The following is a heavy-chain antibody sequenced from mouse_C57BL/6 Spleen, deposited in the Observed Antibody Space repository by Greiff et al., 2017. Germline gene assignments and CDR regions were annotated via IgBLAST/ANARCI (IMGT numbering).Heavy chain of an antibody. CDR3: ARWSPYAMDY. V-gene: IGHV1-52*01. CDR2: IDPSDSET. J-gene: IGHJ4*01. Sequence: LVRPGSSVKLSCKASGYTFTSYWMHWVKQRPIQGLEWIGNIDPSDSETHYNQKFKDKATLTVDKSSSTAYMQLSSLTSEDSAVYYCARWSPYAMDYWGQGTSVTVSS. CDR1: GYTFTSYW.